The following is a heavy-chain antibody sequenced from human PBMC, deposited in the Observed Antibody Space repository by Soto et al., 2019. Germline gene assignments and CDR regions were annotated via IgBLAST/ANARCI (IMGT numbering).Heavy chain of an antibody. V-gene: IGHV4-31*01. J-gene: IGHJ3*02. CDR3: ARDRGAILTGDAFDI. Sequence: QVQLQESGPGLVKPSQTLSLTCTVSGGSISSGGYCWSWIRQHPGKGLEWIGYIYYSGSTYYNPSPNSLVTIAVDRSKNQFALKLSSVTAADTAVYYCARDRGAILTGDAFDIWGQGTMVTVAS. D-gene: IGHD3-9*01. CDR2: IYYSGST. CDR1: GGSISSGGYC.